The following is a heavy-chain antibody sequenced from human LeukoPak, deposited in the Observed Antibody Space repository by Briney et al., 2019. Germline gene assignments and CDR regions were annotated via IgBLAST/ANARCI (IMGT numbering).Heavy chain of an antibody. CDR2: ISYDGSNK. CDR1: GFTFSSYA. V-gene: IGHV3-30-3*01. CDR3: ARSHYYGSSYTHWYFDL. D-gene: IGHD3-10*01. Sequence: GGSLRLSCAASGFTFSSYAMHWVRQAPGKGLEWVAVISYDGSNKYYADSVKGRFTISRGNSKNTLYLQMNSLRAEDTAVYYCARSHYYGSSYTHWYFDLWGRGTLVTVSS. J-gene: IGHJ2*01.